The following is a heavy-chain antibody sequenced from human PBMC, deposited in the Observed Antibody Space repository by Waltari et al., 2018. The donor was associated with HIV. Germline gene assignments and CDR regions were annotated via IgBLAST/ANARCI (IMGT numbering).Heavy chain of an antibody. D-gene: IGHD5-18*01. CDR1: GFTFSSYW. CDR3: ARVQGYSYAVNWFDP. J-gene: IGHJ5*02. V-gene: IGHV3-74*01. Sequence: EVQLVESGGGLVQPGGSLRLSCAASGFTFSSYWMHWVRQAPGKGLAWVSRINSDGSSTSYADSVKGRFTISRDNAKNTLYLQMNSLRAEDTAVYYCARVQGYSYAVNWFDPWGQGTLVTVSS. CDR2: INSDGSST.